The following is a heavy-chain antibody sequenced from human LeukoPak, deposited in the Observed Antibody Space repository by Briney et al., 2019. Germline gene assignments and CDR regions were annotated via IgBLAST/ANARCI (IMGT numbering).Heavy chain of an antibody. D-gene: IGHD5-18*01. CDR1: GGSVSTYY. V-gene: IGHV4-4*07. CDR3: ALGGHTYGWDF. Sequence: SETLSLTCTASGGSVSTYYWSWIRQPAGKGLEWIGRVYTSGSSTYNPSLKSRVTMSLDTSKNQLSLKLRSVTAADTAVYFCALGGHTYGWDFRGQGTLVTVSS. J-gene: IGHJ4*02. CDR2: VYTSGSS.